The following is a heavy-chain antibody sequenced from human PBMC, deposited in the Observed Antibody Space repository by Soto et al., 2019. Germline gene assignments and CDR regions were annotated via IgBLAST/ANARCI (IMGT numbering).Heavy chain of an antibody. CDR1: GGSISSGGYS. D-gene: IGHD3-10*01. Sequence: PSETLSLTCAVSGGSISSGGYSWSWIRQPPGKGLEWIGYIYHSGSTYYNPSLKSRVTISVDRSKNQFSLKLSSVTAADTAVYYFVRVVTMVRGVTYGWYFDLWGRGTLVTVSS. CDR2: IYHSGST. V-gene: IGHV4-30-2*01. CDR3: VRVVTMVRGVTYGWYFDL. J-gene: IGHJ2*01.